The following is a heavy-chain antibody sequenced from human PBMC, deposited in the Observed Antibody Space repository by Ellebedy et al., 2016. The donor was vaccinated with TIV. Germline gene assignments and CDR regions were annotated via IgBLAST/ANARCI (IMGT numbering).Heavy chain of an antibody. Sequence: GESLKISXAASGFTVSGHSMSWVRQAPGKGLVWVSVIYTSGNTNYADSVKGRFTASRDNSKNTLSLQMNSLRGEDTAVYYCARGGVGVTTSGDYWGQGTLVTVSS. CDR2: IYTSGNT. CDR3: ARGGVGVTTSGDY. V-gene: IGHV3-53*01. J-gene: IGHJ4*02. D-gene: IGHD1-26*01. CDR1: GFTVSGHS.